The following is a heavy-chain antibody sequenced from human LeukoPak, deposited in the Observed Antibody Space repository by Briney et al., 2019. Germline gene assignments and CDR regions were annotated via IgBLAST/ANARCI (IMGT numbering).Heavy chain of an antibody. CDR3: ASGINYFGYFDY. CDR1: GGTFSSYA. D-gene: IGHD3-9*01. Sequence: VPSVKVSCKASGGTFSSYAISWVRQAPGQGLEWMGRIIPIFGTANYAQKFQGRVTITADKSTSTAYMELGSLRSEDTAVYYCASGINYFGYFDYWGQGTLVTVSS. V-gene: IGHV1-69*06. J-gene: IGHJ4*02. CDR2: IIPIFGTA.